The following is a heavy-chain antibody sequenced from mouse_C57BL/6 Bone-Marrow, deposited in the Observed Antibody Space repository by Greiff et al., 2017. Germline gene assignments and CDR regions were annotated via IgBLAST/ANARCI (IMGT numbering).Heavy chain of an antibody. Sequence: QVQLKQPGAELVMPGASVKLSCKASGYTFTSYWMHWVKQRPGQGLEWIGEIDPSDSYTNYNQKFKGKSTLTVDKSSSTAYMQLSSLTSEVSAVYYCANDGYFWYFDVRRTAATVPSSS. CDR3: ANDGYFWYFDV. CDR1: GYTFTSYW. V-gene: IGHV1-69*01. D-gene: IGHD2-3*01. CDR2: IDPSDSYT. J-gene: IGHJ1*03.